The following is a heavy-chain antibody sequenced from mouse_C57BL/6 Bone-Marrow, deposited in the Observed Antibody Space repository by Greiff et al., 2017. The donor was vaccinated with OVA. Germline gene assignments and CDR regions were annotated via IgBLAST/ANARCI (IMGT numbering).Heavy chain of an antibody. D-gene: IGHD1-1*01. Sequence: VQLKESGPELVKPGASVKIPCKASGYTFTDYNMDWVKQSHGKSLEWIGDINPNNGGTIYNQKFKGKATLTVDKSSSTAYMELRSLTSEDTAVCYCARAGITASYAMGGWGQGTSVTVAS. CDR3: ARAGITASYAMGG. J-gene: IGHJ4*01. CDR1: GYTFTDYN. CDR2: INPNNGGT. V-gene: IGHV1-18*01.